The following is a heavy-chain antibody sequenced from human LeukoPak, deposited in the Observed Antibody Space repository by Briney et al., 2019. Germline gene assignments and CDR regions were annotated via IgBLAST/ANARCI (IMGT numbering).Heavy chain of an antibody. CDR2: IIPIFGTA. J-gene: IGHJ4*02. CDR3: ASDPRGRGSCFY. CDR1: GGTFSSYA. D-gene: IGHD2-15*01. V-gene: IGHV1-69*05. Sequence: SVKVSCKASGGTFSSYAISWVRQAPGQGLEWMGGIIPIFGTANYAQKFQGRVTIATDESTSTAYMELSSLRSEDTAVYYCASDPRGRGSCFYWGQGTLVTVSS.